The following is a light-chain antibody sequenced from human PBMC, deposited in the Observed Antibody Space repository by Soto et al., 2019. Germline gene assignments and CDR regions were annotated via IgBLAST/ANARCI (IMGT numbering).Light chain of an antibody. V-gene: IGKV3D-15*01. Sequence: EVVLTQSPGTLSLSPGERATLSCRASESVSSSFLTWYQQKPGQAPRLLIYRTSNRVTGIPDRFSGSGSGTEFTLTISSLQSEDFAVYYCQQFNNWPLTFGGGTKVDI. J-gene: IGKJ4*01. CDR3: QQFNNWPLT. CDR2: RTS. CDR1: ESVSSS.